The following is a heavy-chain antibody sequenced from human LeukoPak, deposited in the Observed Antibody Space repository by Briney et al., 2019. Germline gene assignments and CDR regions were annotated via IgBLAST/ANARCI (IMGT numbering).Heavy chain of an antibody. V-gene: IGHV1-69*13. CDR2: IIPIFGTA. CDR3: ARLSSPTLYIAGAPYTGSWFDP. D-gene: IGHD6-13*01. J-gene: IGHJ5*02. Sequence: ASVKVSCKASGGTFISYAISWVRQAPGQGLEWMGGIIPIFGTANYAQKYQGRVRITAHQSTSTAYMALRSLRSEDTAVYYCARLSSPTLYIAGAPYTGSWFDPWGQGTLVPVSS. CDR1: GGTFISYA.